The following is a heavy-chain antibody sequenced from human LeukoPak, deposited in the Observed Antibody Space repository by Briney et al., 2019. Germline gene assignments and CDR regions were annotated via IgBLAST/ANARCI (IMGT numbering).Heavy chain of an antibody. CDR2: IYYSGST. D-gene: IGHD5-18*01. CDR1: GGSISSSSYY. J-gene: IGHJ4*02. CDR3: ASPRETRGIQLSFWSF. Sequence: SSETLSLTCTVSGGSISSSSYYWGWIRQPPGKGLEWIGSIYYSGSTYYNPSLKSRVTISVDTSKNQFSLKLSSVTAADTAVYYCASPRETRGIQLSFWSFWGQGTLVTVSS. V-gene: IGHV4-39*01.